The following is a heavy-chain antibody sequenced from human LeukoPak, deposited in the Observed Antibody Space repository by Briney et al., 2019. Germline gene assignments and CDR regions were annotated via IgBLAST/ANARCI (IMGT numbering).Heavy chain of an antibody. CDR2: ISPGDSDT. V-gene: IGHV5-51*01. Sequence: GESLKISCKGSGYSFTNYWIGWVRQVPGKGLEWMGIISPGDSDTRYSPSFQGQVTISADKSISTAYLQWSSLKASDTAMYYCARQIGNPLYYYYYMDVWGKGTTVTVSS. D-gene: IGHD4-23*01. J-gene: IGHJ6*03. CDR3: ARQIGNPLYYYYYMDV. CDR1: GYSFTNYW.